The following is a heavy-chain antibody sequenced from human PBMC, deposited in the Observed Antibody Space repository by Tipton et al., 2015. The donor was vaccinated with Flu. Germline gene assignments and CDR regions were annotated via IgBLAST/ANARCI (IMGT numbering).Heavy chain of an antibody. Sequence: TLSLTCTVSGGSVSSGSYYWSWIRQPPGKGLEWIGYIYYSGSTNYNPSLKSRVTISVDTSKNQFSLKLSSVTAADTAVYYCARHSSTDYGDYLNFDYWGQGTLVTVSS. J-gene: IGHJ4*02. CDR2: IYYSGST. D-gene: IGHD4-17*01. CDR1: GGSVSSGSYY. V-gene: IGHV4-61*01. CDR3: ARHSSTDYGDYLNFDY.